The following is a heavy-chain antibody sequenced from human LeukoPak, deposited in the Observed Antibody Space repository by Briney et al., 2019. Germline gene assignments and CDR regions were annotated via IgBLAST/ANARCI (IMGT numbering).Heavy chain of an antibody. CDR3: AKDRKSGSYYDSSGYYYY. V-gene: IGHV3-23*01. J-gene: IGHJ4*02. CDR2: ISGSGGST. D-gene: IGHD3-22*01. CDR1: GFTFSSYA. Sequence: GGSLRLSCAASGFTFSSYAMSWVRQAPGKELEWVSAISGSGGSTYYADSVKGRFTISRDNSKNTLYLQMNSLRAEDTAVYYCAKDRKSGSYYDSSGYYYYWGQGTLVTVSS.